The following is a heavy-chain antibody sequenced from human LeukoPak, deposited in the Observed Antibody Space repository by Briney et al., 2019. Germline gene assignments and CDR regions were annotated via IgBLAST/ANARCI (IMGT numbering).Heavy chain of an antibody. J-gene: IGHJ4*02. Sequence: GGSLRLSCAASGFTFSRYSMNWVRHAPGKGLEGVSPINNSSSYIYYADSVKGRFTISRDNAKNSLYLQMNRLRAEDTAVYYCARAHIVVPAALGYWGQGTLVTVSS. V-gene: IGHV3-21*06. CDR1: GFTFSRYS. CDR3: ARAHIVVPAALGY. CDR2: INNSSSYI. D-gene: IGHD2-2*01.